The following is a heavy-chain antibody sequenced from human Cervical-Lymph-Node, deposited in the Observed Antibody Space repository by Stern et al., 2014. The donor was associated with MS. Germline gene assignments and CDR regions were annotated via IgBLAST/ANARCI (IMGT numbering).Heavy chain of an antibody. J-gene: IGHJ4*02. CDR3: ARTPWGRSDY. CDR1: GGSVNRHSYY. V-gene: IGHV4-61*01. CDR2: IYSPGST. D-gene: IGHD3-16*01. Sequence: QVNLQESGPRLVQPSETLTLTCTVSGGSVNRHSYYLSWLRQPPGKALEWIGYIYSPGSTSYTPPLKSRVTISVDTSKNQLSLKLNSVTAADTAIYYCARTPWGRSDYWGQGTLVIVSS.